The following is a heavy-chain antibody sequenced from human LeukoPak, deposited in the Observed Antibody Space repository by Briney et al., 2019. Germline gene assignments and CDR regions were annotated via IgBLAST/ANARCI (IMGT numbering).Heavy chain of an antibody. CDR1: GFTFSSYE. V-gene: IGHV3-48*03. CDR2: ISRMGSTI. J-gene: IGHJ4*02. Sequence: GGSLRLSCAASGFTFSSYEMNWVRQAPGKGLEWVSYISRMGSTIYNADSVKGRFTISRDNAKNSLYLQMNSLRAEDTAVYYCARVLWFGELLPDYWGQGTLVTVSS. CDR3: ARVLWFGELLPDY. D-gene: IGHD3-10*01.